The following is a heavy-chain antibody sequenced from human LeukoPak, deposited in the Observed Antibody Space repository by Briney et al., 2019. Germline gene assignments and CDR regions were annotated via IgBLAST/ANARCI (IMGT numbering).Heavy chain of an antibody. Sequence: GGSLRLSCAASGFTFSSYAMHWVRQAPGKALEWASLISSDGSNQNYADSVKGRFTISRDNSNNTLYLQMNSLRAEDTAVYYCARLTTVTTYYDYWGQGTLVTVSS. J-gene: IGHJ4*02. D-gene: IGHD4-17*01. V-gene: IGHV3-30*04. CDR2: ISSDGSNQ. CDR1: GFTFSSYA. CDR3: ARLTTVTTYYDY.